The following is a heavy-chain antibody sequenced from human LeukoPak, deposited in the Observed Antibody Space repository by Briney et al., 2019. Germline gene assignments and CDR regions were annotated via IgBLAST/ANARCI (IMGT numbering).Heavy chain of an antibody. CDR3: ARDRVGAIDY. J-gene: IGHJ4*02. CDR1: RFTVSSNY. V-gene: IGHV3-66*02. D-gene: IGHD1-26*01. Sequence: GGSLRLSCAASRFTVSSNYMGWVRQAPGKGLEWVSVIYSGGSTYYADSVKGRFTISRDNSKNTLYLQMNSLRAEDAAVYYCARDRVGAIDYWGQGTLVTVSS. CDR2: IYSGGST.